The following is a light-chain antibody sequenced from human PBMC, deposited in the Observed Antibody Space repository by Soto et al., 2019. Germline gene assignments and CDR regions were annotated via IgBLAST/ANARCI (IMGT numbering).Light chain of an antibody. Sequence: DIQMTQSPSSVSASVGDRVTITCRASQAISNWLAWYQQKPGKAPELLIYTASTLESGVPSRFSGRGSGTDFTLIITNLQHEDFGPYYCQQIQNFQLTLRGGTKV. CDR1: QAISNW. V-gene: IGKV1D-12*01. J-gene: IGKJ4*01. CDR2: TAS. CDR3: QQIQNFQLT.